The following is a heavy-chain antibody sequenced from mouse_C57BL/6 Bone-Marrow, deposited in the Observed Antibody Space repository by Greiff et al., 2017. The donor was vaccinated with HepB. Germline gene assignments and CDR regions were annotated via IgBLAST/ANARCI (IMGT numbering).Heavy chain of an antibody. CDR1: GYTFTSYW. CDR2: IHPSDSDT. V-gene: IGHV1-74*01. Sequence: VQLQQPGAELVKPGASVKVSCKASGYTFTSYWMHWVKQRPGQGLEWIGRIHPSDSDTNYNQKFKGKATLTVDKPSSTADMQLSSLPSEDSSVYYCARYYSSYPAWFAYWGQGTLVTVAA. CDR3: ARYYSSYPAWFAY. J-gene: IGHJ3*01. D-gene: IGHD2-5*01.